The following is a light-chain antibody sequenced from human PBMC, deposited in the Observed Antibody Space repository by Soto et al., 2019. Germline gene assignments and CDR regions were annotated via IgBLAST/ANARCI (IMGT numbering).Light chain of an antibody. CDR1: QSISSY. CDR3: QQRGNWPPIT. CDR2: DAS. J-gene: IGKJ5*01. Sequence: LLTQSQSTLSVSPGQRFTLSCISSQSISSYLAWYQQRPGQPSRLLIHDASNRATGIPARFSGSGSGTDFTLTISSLEPEDFAVYYCQQRGNWPPITFGQGTRLEI. V-gene: IGKV3-11*01.